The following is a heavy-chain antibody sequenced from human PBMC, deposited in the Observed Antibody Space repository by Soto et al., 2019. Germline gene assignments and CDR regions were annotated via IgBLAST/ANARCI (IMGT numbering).Heavy chain of an antibody. J-gene: IGHJ4*02. CDR1: GFTFSDYA. CDR2: ISSRGDHT. CDR3: AKLLRPGLQFFDF. Sequence: EVQLLESGGGLVQPGGSLRLSCAASGFTFSDYAMSWVRQAPGKGLDWVSAISSRGDHTFYADSVKGRFTISRDNSKNTLYLQVNSLRAEDTAVYYCAKLLRPGLQFFDFWGQGTLVTVSS. D-gene: IGHD4-4*01. V-gene: IGHV3-23*01.